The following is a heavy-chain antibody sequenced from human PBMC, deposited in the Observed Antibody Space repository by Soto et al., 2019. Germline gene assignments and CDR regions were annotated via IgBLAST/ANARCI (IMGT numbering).Heavy chain of an antibody. CDR1: GGTFTYYG. D-gene: IGHD3-22*01. Sequence: QVQLVQSGAEVKRPGSSVKLSCKASGGTFTYYGISWVRQAPGQGLEWMGGIIPIIGPATYAQKFQGRVTITADQSTSTAYMELSSLGSEDTALYYWARDLGTTIAGPPRRETYGWLDPWGQGTLVTGSS. CDR3: ARDLGTTIAGPPRRETYGWLDP. CDR2: IIPIIGPA. J-gene: IGHJ5*02. V-gene: IGHV1-69*01.